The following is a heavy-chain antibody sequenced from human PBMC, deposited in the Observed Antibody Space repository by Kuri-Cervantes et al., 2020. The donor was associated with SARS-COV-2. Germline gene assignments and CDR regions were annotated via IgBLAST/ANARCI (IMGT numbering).Heavy chain of an antibody. V-gene: IGHV3-48*02. Sequence: GESLKISCAASGFTFSSYSMNWVRQAPGKGLEWVSYISSSSSTIYYADSVKGRFTISRDIAKNSLYLQMNSLRDEDTAVYYCAREAPCRIVGAICYGMDVWGQGTTVTVSS. CDR1: GFTFSSYS. CDR3: AREAPCRIVGAICYGMDV. D-gene: IGHD1-26*01. CDR2: ISSSSSTI. J-gene: IGHJ6*02.